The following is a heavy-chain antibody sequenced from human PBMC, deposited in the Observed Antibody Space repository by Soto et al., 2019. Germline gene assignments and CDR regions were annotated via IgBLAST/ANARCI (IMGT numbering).Heavy chain of an antibody. CDR1: GFTFSSHW. CDR2: ISSSSSYI. D-gene: IGHD3-10*01. J-gene: IGHJ4*02. CDR3: ARDRPYGSGKD. Sequence: GGSLRLSCVASGFTFSSHWMHWVRQAPGKGLVWVSSISSSSSYIYYADSVKGRFTISRDNAKNSLYLQMNSLRAEDTAVYYCARDRPYGSGKDWGQGTLVTVSS. V-gene: IGHV3-21*01.